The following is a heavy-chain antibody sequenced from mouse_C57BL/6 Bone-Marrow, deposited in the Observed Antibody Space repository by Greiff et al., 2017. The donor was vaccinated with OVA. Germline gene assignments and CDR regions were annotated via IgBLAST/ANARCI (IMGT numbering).Heavy chain of an antibody. CDR1: GYTFTSYW. J-gene: IGHJ4*01. Sequence: QVHVKQPGAELVRPGSSVKLSCKASGYTFTSYWMHWVKQRPIQGLEWIGNIDPSDSETHYNQKFKDKATLTVDKSSSTAYMQLSSLTSEDSAVYYCAGYDYENAMDYWGQGTSVTVSS. V-gene: IGHV1-52*01. D-gene: IGHD2-4*01. CDR2: IDPSDSET. CDR3: AGYDYENAMDY.